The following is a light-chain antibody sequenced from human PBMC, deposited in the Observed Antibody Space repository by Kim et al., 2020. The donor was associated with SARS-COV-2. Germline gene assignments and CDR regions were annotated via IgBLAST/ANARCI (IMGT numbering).Light chain of an antibody. Sequence: SYELTQPPSVSVAPGKTARITCEGNNIGDKSVHWYQQKPGQAPVLVIYYDSDRPSGIPERFSASNSDNTATLTISRVEAGDEADYYCQVWDASSDHYVFGAGTKVTVL. CDR2: YDS. V-gene: IGLV3-21*04. CDR3: QVWDASSDHYV. CDR1: NIGDKS. J-gene: IGLJ1*01.